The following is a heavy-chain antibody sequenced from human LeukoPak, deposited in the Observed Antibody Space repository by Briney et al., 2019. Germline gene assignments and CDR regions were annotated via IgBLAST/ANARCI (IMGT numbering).Heavy chain of an antibody. D-gene: IGHD1-1*01. CDR3: AKDEGRLITNWYRQY. Sequence: GGSLRLSCAASGFTFSSYAMHWVRQAPGRGLEWVSTIEQDSSATYSADSVRGRFAISRDNSKNTLYLQLNSLTAEGTAMYYCAKDEGRLITNWYRQYWGQGTPVTVSS. CDR2: IEQDSSAT. V-gene: IGHV3-NL1*01. CDR1: GFTFSSYA. J-gene: IGHJ4*02.